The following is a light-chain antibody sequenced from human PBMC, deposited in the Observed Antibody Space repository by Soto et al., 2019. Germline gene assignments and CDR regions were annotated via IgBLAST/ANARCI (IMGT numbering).Light chain of an antibody. CDR1: SSDVGSYNL. CDR2: EVS. CDR3: CSYAGSNWV. Sequence: QSALTQPASVSGSPGQSITIYCTGTSSDVGSYNLVSWYQQHPGKAPKLMIYEVSKRPSGVSNRFSGSKSGNTASLTISGLQAEDEADYYCCSYAGSNWVFGGGTKLTVL. V-gene: IGLV2-23*02. J-gene: IGLJ3*02.